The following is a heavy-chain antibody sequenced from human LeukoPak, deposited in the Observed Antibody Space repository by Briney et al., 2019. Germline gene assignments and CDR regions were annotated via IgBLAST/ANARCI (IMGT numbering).Heavy chain of an antibody. CDR1: GFTFDDYG. J-gene: IGHJ4*02. V-gene: IGHV3-20*04. CDR3: ARDDVGSSWYAVDY. Sequence: PGGSLRLSCAASGFTFDDYGMSWVRHAPGKGLEWVSGIIWNGGSTGYADSVKGRFTISRDNAKNSLYLQMNSLRAEDTALYYCARDDVGSSWYAVDYWGQGTLVTVSS. D-gene: IGHD6-13*01. CDR2: IIWNGGST.